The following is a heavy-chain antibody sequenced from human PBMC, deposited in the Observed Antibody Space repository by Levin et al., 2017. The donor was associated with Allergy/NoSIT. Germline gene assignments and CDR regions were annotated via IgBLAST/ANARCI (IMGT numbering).Heavy chain of an antibody. CDR2: IYYSGST. J-gene: IGHJ3*02. V-gene: IGHV4-59*01. Sequence: PSETLSLTCTVSGGSISSYYWSWIRQPPGKGLEWIGYIYYSGSTNYNPSLKSRVTISVDTSKNQFSLKLSSVTAADTAVYYCAGSRSWHDACDSWGQGTMVTVSS. CDR3: AGSRSWHDACDS. CDR1: GGSISSYY. D-gene: IGHD6-13*01.